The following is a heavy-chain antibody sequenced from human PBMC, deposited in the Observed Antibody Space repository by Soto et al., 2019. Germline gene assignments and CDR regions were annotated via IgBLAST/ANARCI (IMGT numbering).Heavy chain of an antibody. CDR3: AKDRVYCSGGSCPRGEGWFDP. Sequence: PGGSLRLSCAASGFTVSSNYMSWVRQAPGKGLGWVSAISGSGGSTYYADSVKGRFTISRDNSKNTLYLQMNSLRAEDTAVYYCAKDRVYCSGGSCPRGEGWFDPWGQGTLVTVSS. CDR2: ISGSGGST. V-gene: IGHV3-23*01. D-gene: IGHD2-15*01. J-gene: IGHJ5*02. CDR1: GFTVSSNY.